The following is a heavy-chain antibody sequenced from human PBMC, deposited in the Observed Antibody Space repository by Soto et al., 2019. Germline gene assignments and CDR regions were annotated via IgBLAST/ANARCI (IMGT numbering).Heavy chain of an antibody. V-gene: IGHV1-8*01. Sequence: QVQLVQSGAEVREPGASVKVSCKASGYSFTSLDINWVRQTAGQGLEWMGWMEPSTGSTGYAQKFQGRVTMTRDTSINTAYMELTTLTYDDTAFYYCARGVSAGVDYWGQGTLVIVSS. CDR2: MEPSTGST. D-gene: IGHD1-26*01. CDR1: GYSFTSLD. CDR3: ARGVSAGVDY. J-gene: IGHJ4*02.